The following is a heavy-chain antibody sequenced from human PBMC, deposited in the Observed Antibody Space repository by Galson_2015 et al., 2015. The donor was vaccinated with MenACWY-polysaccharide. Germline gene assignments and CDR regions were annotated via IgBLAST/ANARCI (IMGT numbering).Heavy chain of an antibody. J-gene: IGHJ6*02. CDR1: GGSIGSYY. CDR2: IFTTGST. CDR3: ARSRLSSHYYYGMDV. V-gene: IGHV4-4*07. Sequence: TLSLTCTVSGGSIGSYYWTRMRQPAGKGLEWIGHIFTTGSTNYNSSLKSRVTMSGDTSKNQFSLKLTSVTAADTAVYYCARSRLSSHYYYGMDVWGQGTAVTVSS. D-gene: IGHD2-2*01.